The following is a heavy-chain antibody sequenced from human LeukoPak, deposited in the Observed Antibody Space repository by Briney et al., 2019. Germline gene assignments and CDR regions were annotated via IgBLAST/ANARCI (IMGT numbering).Heavy chain of an antibody. J-gene: IGHJ4*02. D-gene: IGHD3-10*01. CDR1: GFTFSSYW. CDR3: ARLGARSGSYDY. CDR2: IKGDGSST. V-gene: IGHV3-74*01. Sequence: PGGSLRLSCAASGFTFSSYWMHWVRQAPGKGLVWVSRIKGDGSSTSYADSVKGRFTISRDNAKNTLYLQMNSLRAEDTAVYYCARLGARSGSYDYWGQGTLVTVSS.